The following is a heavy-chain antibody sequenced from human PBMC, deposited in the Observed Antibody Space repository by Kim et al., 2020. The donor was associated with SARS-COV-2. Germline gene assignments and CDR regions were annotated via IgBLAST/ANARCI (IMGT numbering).Heavy chain of an antibody. CDR2: ISSSGSTI. CDR1: GFTFSSYE. CDR3: ARGMNRYYDFWSGLNYYYGMDV. J-gene: IGHJ6*02. D-gene: IGHD3-3*01. Sequence: GGSLRLSCAASGFTFSSYEMNWVRQAPGKGLEWVSYISSSGSTIYYADSVKVRFTISRDNAKNSLYLQMNSLRAEDTAVYYCARGMNRYYDFWSGLNYYYGMDVWGQGTTVTVSS. V-gene: IGHV3-48*03.